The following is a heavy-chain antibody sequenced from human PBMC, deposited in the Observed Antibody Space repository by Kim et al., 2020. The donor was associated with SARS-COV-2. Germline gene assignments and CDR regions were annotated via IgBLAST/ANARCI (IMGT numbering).Heavy chain of an antibody. CDR2: IKQDGSEK. D-gene: IGHD3-22*01. V-gene: IGHV3-7*01. Sequence: GGSLRLSCAASGFTFSSYWMSWVRQAPGKGLEWVANIKQDGSEKYYVDSVKGRFTISRDNAKNSLYLQMNSLRAEDTAVYYCANYYDSSGYQYYFDYWGQGTLVTVSS. CDR1: GFTFSSYW. J-gene: IGHJ4*02. CDR3: ANYYDSSGYQYYFDY.